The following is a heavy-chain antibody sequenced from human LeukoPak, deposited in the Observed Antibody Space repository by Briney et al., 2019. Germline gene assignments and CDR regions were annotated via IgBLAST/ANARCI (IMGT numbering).Heavy chain of an antibody. V-gene: IGHV3-30*18. CDR2: ISYDENNK. D-gene: IGHD6-13*01. CDR3: AKPQSWDFDY. Sequence: PGGSLRLSCAASGFTFSSHGMHWVRQAPGKGLEWVAVISYDENNKYYADSVKGRFTISRDNSKNTLYLQMNSLRAEDTAVYYCAKPQSWDFDYWGQGTLVTVSS. J-gene: IGHJ4*02. CDR1: GFTFSSHG.